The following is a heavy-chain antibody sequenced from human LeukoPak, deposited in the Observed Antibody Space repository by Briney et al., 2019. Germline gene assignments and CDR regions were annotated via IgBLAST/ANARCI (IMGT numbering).Heavy chain of an antibody. CDR3: AKRVSGVVGPVVDY. V-gene: IGHV3-23*01. CDR2: ITDRGDIT. Sequence: GGSLRLSCAVSGFTFDKYAMRWVREAPGKGLEWVSAITDRGDITYYADAVKGRFTISRDNSRNMLYLQMNSLRVEDTAIYFCAKRVSGVVGPVVDYWGQGTLVTVSS. D-gene: IGHD2-21*01. J-gene: IGHJ4*02. CDR1: GFTFDKYA.